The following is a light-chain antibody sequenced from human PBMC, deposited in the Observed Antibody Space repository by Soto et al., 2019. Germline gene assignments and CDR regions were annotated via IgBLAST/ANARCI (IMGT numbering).Light chain of an antibody. CDR1: QSVNSN. Sequence: ETVMTQSPATLSVSPGERATLSCWASQSVNSNLAWYQQKLGQAPRVLIHGASKRATGIPDRFSGRGSGTDFTLTISRLEPEDFAVYFCQQFGTTLTFGGGTKVDIK. CDR2: GAS. J-gene: IGKJ4*01. V-gene: IGKV3-20*01. CDR3: QQFGTTLT.